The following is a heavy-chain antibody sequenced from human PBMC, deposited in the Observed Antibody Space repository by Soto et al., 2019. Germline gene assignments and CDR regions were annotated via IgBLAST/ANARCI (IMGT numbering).Heavy chain of an antibody. V-gene: IGHV3-23*01. Sequence: PGGSLRLSCAASGLTFSSYAMSWVRQAPGKGLGWVSAISGSGGSTYYADSVKGRFTISRDNSKNTLYLQMNSLRAEDTAVYYCAKDGCRGIQLCYYGMDVWGQGTTVTVSS. CDR1: GLTFSSYA. J-gene: IGHJ6*02. D-gene: IGHD5-18*01. CDR2: ISGSGGST. CDR3: AKDGCRGIQLCYYGMDV.